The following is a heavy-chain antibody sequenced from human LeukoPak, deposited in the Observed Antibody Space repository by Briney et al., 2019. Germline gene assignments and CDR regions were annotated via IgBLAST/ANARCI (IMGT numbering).Heavy chain of an antibody. J-gene: IGHJ4*02. CDR3: ARVQRYSYGFTEFDY. CDR2: IYYSGST. D-gene: IGHD5-18*01. CDR1: GGSISSYY. Sequence: SETLSLTCTVSGGSISSYYWSWIRRPPGKGLEWIGYIYYSGSTNYNPSLKSRVTISVDTSKNQFSLKLSSVTAADTAVYYCARVQRYSYGFTEFDYWGQGTLVTVSS. V-gene: IGHV4-59*01.